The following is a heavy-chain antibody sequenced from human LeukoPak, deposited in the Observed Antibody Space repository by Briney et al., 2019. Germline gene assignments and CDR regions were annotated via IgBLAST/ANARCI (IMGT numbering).Heavy chain of an antibody. D-gene: IGHD2-15*01. Sequence: GESLKISCKGSGYSFTSYWIDWVRQMPGKGLEWMGIIYPGDSDTRYSPSFQGQVTISADKSISTAYLQWSSLKASDTAMYYCARLGPSYCSGGSCPVGFYGMDVWGQGTTVTVSS. J-gene: IGHJ6*02. CDR3: ARLGPSYCSGGSCPVGFYGMDV. CDR1: GYSFTSYW. V-gene: IGHV5-51*01. CDR2: IYPGDSDT.